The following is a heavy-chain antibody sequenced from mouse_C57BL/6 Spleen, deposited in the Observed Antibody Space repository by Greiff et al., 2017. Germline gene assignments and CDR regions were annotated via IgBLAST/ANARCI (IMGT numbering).Heavy chain of an antibody. V-gene: IGHV1-69*01. D-gene: IGHD2-3*01. Sequence: VQLQQPGAELVMPGASVKLSCKASGYTFTSYWMHWVKQRPGQGLEWIGEIDPSDSYTNYNQKFKGKSTLTVDKSSSTAYMQLNSLTSEDSAVYYCARRGGYYLAMDYWGQGTSVTVSS. CDR1: GYTFTSYW. CDR3: ARRGGYYLAMDY. J-gene: IGHJ4*01. CDR2: IDPSDSYT.